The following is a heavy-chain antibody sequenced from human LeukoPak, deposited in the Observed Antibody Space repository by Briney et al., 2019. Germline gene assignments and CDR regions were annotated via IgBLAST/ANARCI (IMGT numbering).Heavy chain of an antibody. CDR3: ARLTYYYDSSGYWTFDY. D-gene: IGHD3-22*01. J-gene: IGHJ4*02. Sequence: SETLSLTCTVSGGSISSGGYYWSWIRQHPGKGLEWIGYIYYSGSTYYNPSLKSRVTISVDTSKNQFSLKLSSVTAADTAVYYCARLTYYYDSSGYWTFDYWGQGTLVTVSS. CDR1: GGSISSGGYY. V-gene: IGHV4-31*03. CDR2: IYYSGST.